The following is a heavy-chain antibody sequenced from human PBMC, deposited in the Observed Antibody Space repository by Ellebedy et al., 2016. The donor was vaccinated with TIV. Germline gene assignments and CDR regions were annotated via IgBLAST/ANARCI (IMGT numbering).Heavy chain of an antibody. V-gene: IGHV5-51*01. Sequence: KVSCKGSGYSFISYWIGWVRQMPGKGLEWMGIIYPDDSETRYSPSFQGQVTISVDKSISTAYLQWSSLRASDTAMYYCARRSTTLDGQHWFDLWGQGTLVTVSS. J-gene: IGHJ5*02. CDR1: GYSFISYW. CDR3: ARRSTTLDGQHWFDL. CDR2: IYPDDSET. D-gene: IGHD1-14*01.